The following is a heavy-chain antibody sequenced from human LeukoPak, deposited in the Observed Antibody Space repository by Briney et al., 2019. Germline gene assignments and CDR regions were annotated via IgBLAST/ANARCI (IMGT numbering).Heavy chain of an antibody. Sequence: GGSLRLSCVVPRFPISIYEMNWVRQAPGKGLEWVSNIHSSGTVKYYSDSVKGRFSISRDNAKSSLYLQMNSLRVEDTAVYYCALLTVASDFDYWGQGALVTVSS. CDR3: ALLTVASDFDY. J-gene: IGHJ4*02. D-gene: IGHD5-12*01. V-gene: IGHV3-48*03. CDR2: IHSSGTVK. CDR1: RFPISIYE.